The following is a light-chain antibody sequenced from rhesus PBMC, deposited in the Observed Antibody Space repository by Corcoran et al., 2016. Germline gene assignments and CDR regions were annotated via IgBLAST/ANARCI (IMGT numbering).Light chain of an antibody. V-gene: IGLV2S9*01. CDR2: DVS. CDR3: FSFRSGNTYI. CDR1: SSDIGGYND. Sequence: QSALNQPPSVSKYLGQSVTISCTGTSSDIGGYNDVSWYQQYPGTVTRLLIYDVSKRPSGVSDRFSGSKSGNTASLTISGLQADDEADYYCFSFRSGNTYIFGVGTRLTVL. J-gene: IGLJ1*01.